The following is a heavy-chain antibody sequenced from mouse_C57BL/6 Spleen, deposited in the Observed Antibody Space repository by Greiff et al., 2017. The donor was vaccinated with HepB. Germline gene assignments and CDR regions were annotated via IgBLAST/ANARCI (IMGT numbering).Heavy chain of an antibody. D-gene: IGHD1-1*01. J-gene: IGHJ1*03. CDR2: ISSGGDYI. CDR3: TRERYYGSSYRYFDV. CDR1: GFTFSSYA. V-gene: IGHV5-9-1*02. Sequence: EVQVVESGEGLVKPGGSLKLSCAASGFTFSSYAMSWVRQTPEKRLEWVAYISSGGDYIYYADTVKGRFTISRDNARNTLYLQMSSLKSEDTAMYYCTRERYYGSSYRYFDVWGTGTTVTVSS.